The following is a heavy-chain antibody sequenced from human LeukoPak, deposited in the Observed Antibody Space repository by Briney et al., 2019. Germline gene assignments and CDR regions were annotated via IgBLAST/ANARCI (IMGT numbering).Heavy chain of an antibody. D-gene: IGHD2-2*01. CDR3: SRGRDQSKTGDY. CDR2: IHPSGIT. Sequence: PSETLSLTCAVYDGSSGYYWSWIRQPPGKGLEWIGEIHPSGITSFNPSLKSRAIISADTSKNQFSLKLTSVTAADTALYYCSRGRDQSKTGDYWGQGTLVTVSS. J-gene: IGHJ4*02. CDR1: DGSSGYY. V-gene: IGHV4-34*01.